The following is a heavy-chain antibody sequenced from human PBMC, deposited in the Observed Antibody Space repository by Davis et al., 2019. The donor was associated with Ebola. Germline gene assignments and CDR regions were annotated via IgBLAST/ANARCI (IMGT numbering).Heavy chain of an antibody. CDR1: GFTFTSYT. V-gene: IGHV3-21*03. J-gene: IGHJ4*02. CDR2: VNSPSNYI. Sequence: GESLKISCAASGFTFTSYTMYWVRQAPGKGLEWVSSVNSPSNYIYYADSVKGRFTISRDNAKNSVYLQMNSLKTEDTAVYFCTLGENWGPGTQVTVSS. CDR3: TLGEN. D-gene: IGHD3-16*01.